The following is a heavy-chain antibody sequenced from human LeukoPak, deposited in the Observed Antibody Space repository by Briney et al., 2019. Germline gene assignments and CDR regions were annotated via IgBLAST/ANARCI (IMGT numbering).Heavy chain of an antibody. Sequence: GGSLRLSCAASGFTFSSYWMHWVRQAPGKGLVWVSRIKSDGSSTSYADSVKGRFTISRDNAKNTLYLQMNSLRAEDTAVYYCVGGYSYHYYFDYWGQGTLVTVSS. CDR3: VGGYSYHYYFDY. J-gene: IGHJ4*02. CDR1: GFTFSSYW. V-gene: IGHV3-74*01. D-gene: IGHD5-18*01. CDR2: IKSDGSST.